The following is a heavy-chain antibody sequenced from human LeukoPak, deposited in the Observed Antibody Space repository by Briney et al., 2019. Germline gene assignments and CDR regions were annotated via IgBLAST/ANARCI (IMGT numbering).Heavy chain of an antibody. Sequence: PGGSLRLSCAASGFTFSHHGMNWVRQAPGKGLEWVSSVGPSGARTYYADSVKGRFTVSRDNAKNTLHLQMDSLRAEDTAVYYCARGPYYESSRYRKGYYFDYWGQGTLVTVSS. CDR1: GFTFSHHG. CDR2: VGPSGART. CDR3: ARGPYYESSRYRKGYYFDY. D-gene: IGHD3-22*01. J-gene: IGHJ4*02. V-gene: IGHV3-23*01.